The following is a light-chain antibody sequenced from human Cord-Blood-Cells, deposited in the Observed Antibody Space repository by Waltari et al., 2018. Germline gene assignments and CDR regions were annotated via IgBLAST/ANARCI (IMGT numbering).Light chain of an antibody. CDR3: QKYSSAPLT. Sequence: DIQMTQSPSSLSASVGDRVTITCRSSQCLSNYLAWYQQKPGKVPKLLIYAASTLQSCVPSRFSGSGSGTDFTLTISSLQPEDFATYYCQKYSSAPLTFGGGTKVEIK. J-gene: IGKJ4*01. CDR1: QCLSNY. V-gene: IGKV1-27*01. CDR2: AAS.